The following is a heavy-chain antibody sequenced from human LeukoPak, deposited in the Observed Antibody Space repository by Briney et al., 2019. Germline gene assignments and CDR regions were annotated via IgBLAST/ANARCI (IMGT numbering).Heavy chain of an antibody. Sequence: GGSLRLSCAASGFTFDDYGMSWVRQAPGKGLEWVSGINWSGGSTGYADSVKGRFTISRDNAKNSLYLQMNSLRAEDTALYHCARALQAFYSGASDIWGQGTMVTVSS. CDR1: GFTFDDYG. CDR2: INWSGGST. J-gene: IGHJ3*02. D-gene: IGHD6-13*01. CDR3: ARALQAFYSGASDI. V-gene: IGHV3-20*01.